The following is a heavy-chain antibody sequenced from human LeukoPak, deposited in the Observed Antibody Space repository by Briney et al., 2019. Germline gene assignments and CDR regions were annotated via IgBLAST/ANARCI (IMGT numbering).Heavy chain of an antibody. Sequence: PGESLKISCKGSGYSFTSYWIGWVRQMPGKGLEWMGIIYPGDSDTRYSPSFQGQVTISVDKSISTAYLQWSSLKASDTAMYYCARRRYCSSTSCYAGAFDIWGQGTMVTVSS. V-gene: IGHV5-51*01. CDR2: IYPGDSDT. J-gene: IGHJ3*02. D-gene: IGHD2-2*01. CDR3: ARRRYCSSTSCYAGAFDI. CDR1: GYSFTSYW.